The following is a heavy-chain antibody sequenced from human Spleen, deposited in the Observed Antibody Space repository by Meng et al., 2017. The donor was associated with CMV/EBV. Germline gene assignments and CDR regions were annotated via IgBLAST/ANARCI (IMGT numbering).Heavy chain of an antibody. J-gene: IGHJ6*02. V-gene: IGHV3-48*03. Sequence: LSLTCAASGFTFNTYEMYWVRQAPGKGLEWISYISSSAGSVYYADSVKGRFTISRDNAKNSLYLQMNSLRAEDTAVYYCVRDDCTGGSCYSSVPYYYYYGMDVWGQGTTVTVSS. D-gene: IGHD2-15*01. CDR2: ISSSAGSV. CDR3: VRDDCTGGSCYSSVPYYYYYGMDV. CDR1: GFTFNTYE.